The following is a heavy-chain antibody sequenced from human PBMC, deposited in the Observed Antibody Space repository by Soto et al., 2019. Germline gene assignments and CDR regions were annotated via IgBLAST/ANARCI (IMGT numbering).Heavy chain of an antibody. V-gene: IGHV3-74*01. CDR3: ARDLPSWGFGVVNDAFDV. CDR2: INSDGSSP. D-gene: IGHD3-3*01. CDR1: GFTFSSYW. Sequence: SLRLSCAASGFTFSSYWMHWVRQAPGKGLVWVSRINSDGSSPIYADSVKGRFTISRDNAKNMLFLQMNSLRAEDTAVYFCARDLPSWGFGVVNDAFDVWGQGTMVTVSS. J-gene: IGHJ3*01.